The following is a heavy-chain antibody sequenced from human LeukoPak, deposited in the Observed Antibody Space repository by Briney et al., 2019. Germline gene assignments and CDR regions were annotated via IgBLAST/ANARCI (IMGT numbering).Heavy chain of an antibody. CDR3: ARGGVLKSVDY. D-gene: IGHD3-16*01. J-gene: IGHJ4*02. V-gene: IGHV4-59*01. Sequence: SETLSLTCTVSDGSITSYYWSWIRQTPGKGLEWIGYVYDIGSTKYNPSLKSRVTISVDTSKNQFSLRLSSVTAADTAVYYCARGGVLKSVDYWGQGTLVAVSS. CDR1: DGSITSYY. CDR2: VYDIGST.